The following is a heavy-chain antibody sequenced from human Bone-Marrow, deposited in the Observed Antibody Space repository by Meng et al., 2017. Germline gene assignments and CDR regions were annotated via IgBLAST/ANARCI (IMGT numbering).Heavy chain of an antibody. V-gene: IGHV1-69*01. CDR2: IIPIFGTA. CDR1: GYSFTSYW. CDR3: ARGHNYAHDY. Sequence: GGSLRLSCKGSGYSFTSYWIGWVRQAPGQGLEWMGGIIPIFGTANYAQKFQGRVTITADESTSTAYMELSSLRSDDTAVYYCARGHNYAHDYWGQGTLVTVSS. D-gene: IGHD5-18*01. J-gene: IGHJ4*02.